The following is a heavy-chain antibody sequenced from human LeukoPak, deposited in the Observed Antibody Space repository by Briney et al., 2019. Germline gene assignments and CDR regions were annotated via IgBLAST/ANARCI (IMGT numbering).Heavy chain of an antibody. CDR3: AKIYYDYVWGSFVDP. CDR1: GFTFSSYA. Sequence: GGSLRLSCAASGFTFSSYAMSWARQAPGKGLEWVSAISGSGGSTYYADSVKDRFTISRDNSKNTLYLQMNSLRAEDTAVYYCAKIYYDYVWGSFVDPWGQGTLVTVSS. D-gene: IGHD3-16*01. V-gene: IGHV3-23*01. CDR2: ISGSGGST. J-gene: IGHJ5*02.